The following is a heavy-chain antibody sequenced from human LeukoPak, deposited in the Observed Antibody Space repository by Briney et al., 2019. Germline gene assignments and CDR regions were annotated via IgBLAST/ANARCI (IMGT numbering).Heavy chain of an antibody. CDR2: INHSGSS. Sequence: LSCAASGFTFSSYSMNWVRQAPGKGLEWTGEINHSGSSNYNPSLKSRVTISVDTSKNQFSLKLSSVTAADTAVYYCARGPPLYSYGYQGAFDIWGQGTMVTVSS. CDR1: GFTFSSYS. V-gene: IGHV4-34*01. CDR3: ARGPPLYSYGYQGAFDI. J-gene: IGHJ3*02. D-gene: IGHD5-18*01.